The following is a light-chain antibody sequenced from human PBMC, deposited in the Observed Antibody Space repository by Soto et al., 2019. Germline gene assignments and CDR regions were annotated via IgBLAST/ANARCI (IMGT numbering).Light chain of an antibody. CDR3: CSYAGRV. CDR2: EGS. CDR1: SSDVGSYNL. J-gene: IGLJ2*01. V-gene: IGLV2-23*01. Sequence: QSALTQPASVSGSPGQSMTISCTGTSSDVGSYNLVSWYQQHPGKAPKLMIYEGSKRPSGVSNRFSGSKSGNTASLTISGLQAEDEADYYCCSYAGRVFGGGTKVTVL.